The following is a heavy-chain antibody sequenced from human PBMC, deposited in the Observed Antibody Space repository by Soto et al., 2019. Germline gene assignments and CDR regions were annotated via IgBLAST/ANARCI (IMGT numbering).Heavy chain of an antibody. CDR2: IYWDDDK. Sequence: GVGVGWIRQSPGKAPEWLALIYWDDDKRYSASLKSRLTITKDTSKNQVVLTVSDLDPTDTATYYCAHRVLRTVFGLVTTTAIFFDFWGPGTPVAVSS. J-gene: IGHJ4*02. D-gene: IGHD3-3*01. CDR3: AHRVLRTVFGLVTTTAIFFDF. V-gene: IGHV2-5*02. CDR1: GVG.